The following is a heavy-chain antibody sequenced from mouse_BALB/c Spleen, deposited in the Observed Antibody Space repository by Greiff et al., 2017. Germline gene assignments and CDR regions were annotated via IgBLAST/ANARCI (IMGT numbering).Heavy chain of an antibody. CDR1: GFSLSSYG. D-gene: IGHD2-14*01. Sequence: QVTLKESGPGLVAPSQSLSITCTVSGFSLSSYGVHWVRQPPGKGLEWLGVIWAGGSIIYNSALMSRLSISKDNSKSQGFLKMNSLQTDDTAMYYCAREGSRYDDRPTMDYWGQGTSVTVSS. V-gene: IGHV2-9*02. CDR2: IWAGGSI. CDR3: AREGSRYDDRPTMDY. J-gene: IGHJ4*01.